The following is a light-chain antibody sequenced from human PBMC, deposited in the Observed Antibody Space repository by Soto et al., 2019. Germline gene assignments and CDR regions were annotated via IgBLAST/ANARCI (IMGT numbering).Light chain of an antibody. J-gene: IGLJ2*01. CDR1: GGDVGGYNY. V-gene: IGLV2-14*03. Sequence: QSALTQPASVSGSPGQSITISCTGTGGDVGGYNYVSWYQQHPGKAPSLLIYDVNNRPSGVSNRFSGSKSGNTASLSISGLQAEDEAEYFCSSYRTISTLVVFGGGTKLTVL. CDR3: SSYRTISTLVV. CDR2: DVN.